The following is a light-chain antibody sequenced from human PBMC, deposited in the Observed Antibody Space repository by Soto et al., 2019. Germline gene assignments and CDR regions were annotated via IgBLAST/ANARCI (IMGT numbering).Light chain of an antibody. J-gene: IGLJ1*01. Sequence: QSVLTQPASVSGSPGQSITISCTGTSSDIGSYNRVSWYQQPPGTAPKLIIYEVNNRPSGVPDRFSGSKSGNTASLTISGLQAEDEADYYCNSFTNSSTYVFGNGTKVTV. CDR2: EVN. CDR1: SSDIGSYNR. CDR3: NSFTNSSTYV. V-gene: IGLV2-18*02.